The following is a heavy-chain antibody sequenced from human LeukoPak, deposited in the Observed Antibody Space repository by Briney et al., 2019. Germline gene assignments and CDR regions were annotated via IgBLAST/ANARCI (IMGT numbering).Heavy chain of an antibody. J-gene: IGHJ4*02. CDR3: ARERLSSWTTYNLGDY. CDR1: GFTFSSYA. V-gene: IGHV3-30-3*01. Sequence: GGSLRLSCAASGFTFSSYAMHWVRQAPGKGLEWVAVISYDGSNKYYADSVKGRFTISRDNSKNTLYLQMNSLRAEDTAVYYCARERLSSWTTYNLGDYWGQGTLVTVSS. D-gene: IGHD6-13*01. CDR2: ISYDGSNK.